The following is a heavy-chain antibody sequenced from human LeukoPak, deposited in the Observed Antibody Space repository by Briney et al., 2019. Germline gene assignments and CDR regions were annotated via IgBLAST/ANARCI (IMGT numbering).Heavy chain of an antibody. V-gene: IGHV3-33*06. D-gene: IGHD4-17*01. CDR1: GFTFSSNG. CDR2: IWYNGSKK. CDR3: AKKNGDYVTYHFDY. Sequence: GGSLRLSCAASGFTFSSNGMHWVRQAPGKGLEWVAVIWYNGSKKCYADSVKGRFTISRDNSKNTLYLQMNSLRAEDTAAYYCAKKNGDYVTYHFDYWGQGSLVTVSS. J-gene: IGHJ4*02.